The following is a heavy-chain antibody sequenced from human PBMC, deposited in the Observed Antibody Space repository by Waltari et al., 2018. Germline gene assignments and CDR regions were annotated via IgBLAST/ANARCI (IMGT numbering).Heavy chain of an antibody. Sequence: QVQLVQSGSAVQKPGASVKVSCKASGNTFRGDFFHWVRQAPGQGLEWMGWIDANSCGTSYAQQFQGRVTLTRDTSITTAYMDLSSLTSDDTAIYYCARDPPRSFGGYDSWGQGTLVTVSS. V-gene: IGHV1-2*02. CDR3: ARDPPRSFGGYDS. CDR1: GNTFRGDF. CDR2: IDANSCGT. J-gene: IGHJ4*02. D-gene: IGHD5-12*01.